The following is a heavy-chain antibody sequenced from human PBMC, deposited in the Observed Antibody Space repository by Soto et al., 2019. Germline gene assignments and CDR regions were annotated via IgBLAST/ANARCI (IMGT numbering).Heavy chain of an antibody. V-gene: IGHV1-8*01. Sequence: ASVKVSCKASGYTFTSYDINWVRQATGQGLEWMGWMNPNSGNTGYAQKFQGRVTMTRTTSISTAYMELSSLRSEDTAVYYCARVGYYYDSSGYYLSFDYWGQGTLVTVSS. J-gene: IGHJ4*02. CDR3: ARVGYYYDSSGYYLSFDY. CDR2: MNPNSGNT. CDR1: GYTFTSYD. D-gene: IGHD3-22*01.